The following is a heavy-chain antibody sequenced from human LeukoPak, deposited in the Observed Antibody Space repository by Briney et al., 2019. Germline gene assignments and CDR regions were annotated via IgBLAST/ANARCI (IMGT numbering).Heavy chain of an antibody. D-gene: IGHD1-26*01. CDR2: ISNDVSIT. CDR1: GFTFHDYA. V-gene: IGHV3-74*01. Sequence: GGTLRLSCAASGFTFHDYAMHWVRQAPGKGLVWVSRISNDVSITTYADSVKGRFTISRDNAKNTLYLQMNSLRAEDTAVYYCAKGYGWEASYYYYYMDVWGKGTTVTISS. CDR3: AKGYGWEASYYYYYMDV. J-gene: IGHJ6*03.